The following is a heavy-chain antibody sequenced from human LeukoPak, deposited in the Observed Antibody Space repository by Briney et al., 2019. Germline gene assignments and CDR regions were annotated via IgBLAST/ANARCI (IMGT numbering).Heavy chain of an antibody. J-gene: IGHJ4*02. CDR1: GFTFSSYG. V-gene: IGHV3-48*04. Sequence: GGSLRLSCAASGFTFSSYGMNWARQAPGKGLEWVSYISSSRSTIYYADSAKGRFTISRDNAKNSLYLQMNSLRAEDTAVYYCARGAGYNSSGSPFDYWGQGTLVTVSS. D-gene: IGHD6-19*01. CDR2: ISSSRSTI. CDR3: ARGAGYNSSGSPFDY.